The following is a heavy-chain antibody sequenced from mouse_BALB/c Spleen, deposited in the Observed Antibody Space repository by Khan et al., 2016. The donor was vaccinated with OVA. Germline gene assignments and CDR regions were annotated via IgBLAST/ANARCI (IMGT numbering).Heavy chain of an antibody. J-gene: IGHJ3*01. CDR2: INPSNGYT. Sequence: QVQLKQSGAELARPGASVKMSCKASGYTFTSYTIHWIKLRPGQGLEWIGFINPSNGYTNYNQQFKDKATLTADKSSTTGNMHLSSRTTDVSAVENCTRDVTNHRNDGWFAYWGQGTLVTVSA. D-gene: IGHD2-14*01. V-gene: IGHV1-4*01. CDR1: GYTFTSYT. CDR3: TRDVTNHRNDGWFAY.